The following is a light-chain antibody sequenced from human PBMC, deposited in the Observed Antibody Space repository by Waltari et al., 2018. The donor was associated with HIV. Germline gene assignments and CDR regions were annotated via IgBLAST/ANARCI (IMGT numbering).Light chain of an antibody. CDR1: SSDVGGYDY. V-gene: IGLV2-11*01. CDR3: CSYAGAYTFWV. J-gene: IGLJ3*02. Sequence: QSALTQPRSVSGSPGQSVTISCTGTSSDVGGYDYVSWYQQHPGKAPRLMIYYVTKRPSGGRHRFSGSKSGNTASLTISGLQAEDEAEYYCCSYAGAYTFWVFGGGTQLTVL. CDR2: YVT.